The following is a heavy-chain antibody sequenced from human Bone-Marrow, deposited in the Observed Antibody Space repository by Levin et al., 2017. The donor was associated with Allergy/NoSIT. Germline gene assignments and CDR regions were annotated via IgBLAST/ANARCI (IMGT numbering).Heavy chain of an antibody. CDR2: ISYDGSNT. J-gene: IGHJ4*02. D-gene: IGHD5-12*01. V-gene: IGHV3-30*04. CDR1: GFTFSSYA. CDR3: ARSSYSGYLSRLYYFDY. Sequence: PGGSLRLSCAASGFTFSSYAIHWVRQAPGKGLEWVAVISYDGSNTYYADSVKGRFTISRDNSKNTLHLQMNSLRVEDTAVYYCARSSYSGYLSRLYYFDYWGQGTLVTVSS.